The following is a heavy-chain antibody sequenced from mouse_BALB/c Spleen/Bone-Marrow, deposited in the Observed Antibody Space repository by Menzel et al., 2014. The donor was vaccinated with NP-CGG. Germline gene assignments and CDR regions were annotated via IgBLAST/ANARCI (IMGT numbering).Heavy chain of an antibody. V-gene: IGHV1-9*01. CDR1: GYTFSSYW. CDR3: AGGGGRGGYWYFDV. Sequence: LVESGASLKISCKATGYTFSSYWIEWVKQRPGHGLEWIGEILPGSGSTNYNEKFKGKATFTADTSSNTAYMQLSSLTSEDSAAYYCAGGGGRGGYWYFDVWGAGTTVTVSS. J-gene: IGHJ1*01. CDR2: ILPGSGST.